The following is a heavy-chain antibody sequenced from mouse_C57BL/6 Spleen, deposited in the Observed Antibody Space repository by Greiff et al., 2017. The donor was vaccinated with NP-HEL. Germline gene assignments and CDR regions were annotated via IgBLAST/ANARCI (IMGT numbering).Heavy chain of an antibody. CDR2: IYPRDGST. Sequence: VKLMESDAELVKPGASVKISCKVSGYTFTDHTIHWMKQRPEQGLEWIGYIYPRDGSTKYNEKFKGKATLTADKSSSTAYMQLNSLTSEDSAVYFCARYHYDYDEGFGYWGQGTLVTVSA. CDR3: ARYHYDYDEGFGY. CDR1: GYTFTDHT. D-gene: IGHD2-4*01. V-gene: IGHV1-78*01. J-gene: IGHJ3*01.